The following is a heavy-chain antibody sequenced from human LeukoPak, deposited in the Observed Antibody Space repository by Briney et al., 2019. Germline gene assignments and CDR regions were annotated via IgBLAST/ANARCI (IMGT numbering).Heavy chain of an antibody. Sequence: GGSLRLCCAASGFTFSSYAMSWVRQAPGKGLEWVSAISGSGGSTYYADSVKGRFTISRDNSKNTLYLQMNSLRAEDTAVYYCAKGETYYYDSSGYPVPLYYCYYMDVWGKGTTVTVSS. D-gene: IGHD3-22*01. J-gene: IGHJ6*03. CDR2: ISGSGGST. CDR1: GFTFSSYA. CDR3: AKGETYYYDSSGYPVPLYYCYYMDV. V-gene: IGHV3-23*01.